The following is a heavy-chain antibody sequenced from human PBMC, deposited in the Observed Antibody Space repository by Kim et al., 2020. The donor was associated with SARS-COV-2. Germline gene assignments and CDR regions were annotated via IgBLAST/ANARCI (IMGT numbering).Heavy chain of an antibody. CDR3: ARDLFSGSHPLLDY. J-gene: IGHJ4*02. D-gene: IGHD1-26*01. V-gene: IGHV1-3*01. Sequence: SQKFQGRVTITRDTSASTAYMELSSLRSEDTAVYYCARDLFSGSHPLLDYWGQGTLVTVSS.